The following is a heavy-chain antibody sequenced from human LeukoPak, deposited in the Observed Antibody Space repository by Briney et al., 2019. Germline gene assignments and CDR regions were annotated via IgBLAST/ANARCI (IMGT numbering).Heavy chain of an antibody. J-gene: IGHJ5*02. CDR2: ISGSGGST. V-gene: IGHV3-23*01. D-gene: IGHD2-15*01. Sequence: PGGSLRLSCAASGFTFSSYVMSWVRQAPGKGLEWVSAISGSGGSTYYADSVKGRFTISRDNSKNTLYLQMNSLRAEDTAVYYCAKGGYCSGGSCYKFSWFDPWGQGTLVTVSS. CDR1: GFTFSSYV. CDR3: AKGGYCSGGSCYKFSWFDP.